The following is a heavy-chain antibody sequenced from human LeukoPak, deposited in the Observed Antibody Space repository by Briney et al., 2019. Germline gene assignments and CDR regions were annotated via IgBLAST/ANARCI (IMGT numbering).Heavy chain of an antibody. J-gene: IGHJ6*02. CDR2: INHSGST. V-gene: IGHV4-34*01. D-gene: IGHD4-11*01. CDR3: ARSQLQLDYYGMDV. Sequence: SETLSLTCAVYGGSFTGCYWSWIRQPPGAGLEWIGEINHSGSTNYNPSLKSRVTISVDTSKNQFSLKLSSMTAADTAVYYCARSQLQLDYYGMDVWGQGTTVTVSS. CDR1: GGSFTGCY.